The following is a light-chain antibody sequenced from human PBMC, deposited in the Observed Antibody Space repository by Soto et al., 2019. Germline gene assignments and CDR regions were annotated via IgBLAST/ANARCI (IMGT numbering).Light chain of an antibody. CDR1: QSVSSNY. J-gene: IGKJ2*01. CDR3: QPYGDYNSPRYT. V-gene: IGKV3-20*01. Sequence: EIVLTQSPGTLSLSPGDRVTLSCRASQSVSSNYLAWYQQKPGQAPRLLIYATSSRATGIPDRFSGSGSGTDSHPTISRPEPEPFAMHSYQPYGDYNSPRYTFGQGT. CDR2: ATS.